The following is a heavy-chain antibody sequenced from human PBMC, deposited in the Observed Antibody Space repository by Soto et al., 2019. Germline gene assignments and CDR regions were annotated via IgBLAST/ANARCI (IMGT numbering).Heavy chain of an antibody. J-gene: IGHJ6*03. V-gene: IGHV4-59*01. CDR3: VCLFWVGLLWFGEPIYYYYYMDV. D-gene: IGHD3-10*01. CDR2: IYYSGST. Sequence: PSETLSLTCTVSSGSISSYYWSWIRQPPGKGLEWIGYIYYSGSTNYNPSLKSRVTISVDTSKNQFSMKLSSVNAAETAVYNCVCLFWVGLLWFGEPIYYYYYMDVWGKGTTVTVSS. CDR1: SGSISSYY.